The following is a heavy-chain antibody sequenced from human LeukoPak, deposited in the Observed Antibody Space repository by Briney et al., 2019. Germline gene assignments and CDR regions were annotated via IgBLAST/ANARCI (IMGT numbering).Heavy chain of an antibody. CDR2: ISGSASDT. CDR1: GFTFINYA. V-gene: IGHV3-23*01. Sequence: GGSLRLSCAASGFTFINYAMTWVRQGPGKGLEWVSSISGSASDTNYADSVRGRFTITRDNSKNMLYLQMNSLRAEDTALYYCGVGGAPGHKYHMDVWGKGTTVTISS. CDR3: GVGGAPGHKYHMDV. J-gene: IGHJ6*03. D-gene: IGHD1-26*01.